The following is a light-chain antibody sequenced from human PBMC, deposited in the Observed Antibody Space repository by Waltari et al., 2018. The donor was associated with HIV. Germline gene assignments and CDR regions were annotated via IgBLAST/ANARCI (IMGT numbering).Light chain of an antibody. Sequence: QSVMTQPPSASGTPGQGVTISCYGSKSNIGDNYVYWYQQLPGKAPKLLFESKHQRAAGIPGRFSGCRSGTSASRAMRGLLSEDEADYYGATWDDSLNGWAFGGGAKLTVL. CDR2: SKH. V-gene: IGLV1-47*01. J-gene: IGLJ3*02. CDR3: ATWDDSLNGWA. CDR1: KSNIGDNY.